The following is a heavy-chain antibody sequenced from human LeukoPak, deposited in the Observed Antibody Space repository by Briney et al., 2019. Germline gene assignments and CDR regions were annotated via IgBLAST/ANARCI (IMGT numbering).Heavy chain of an antibody. J-gene: IGHJ5*02. CDR3: ARGVPAAIGWKLYNWFDP. D-gene: IGHD2-2*02. Sequence: SETLSLTCTVSGGSMSSYYWSWIRQPPGKGLEWIGYVYYTGSTNYNPSLKSRVTISVDTSKNQFSLKLSSVTAADTAVYYCARGVPAAIGWKLYNWFDPWGQGTLVTVSS. CDR2: VYYTGST. CDR1: GGSMSSYY. V-gene: IGHV4-59*08.